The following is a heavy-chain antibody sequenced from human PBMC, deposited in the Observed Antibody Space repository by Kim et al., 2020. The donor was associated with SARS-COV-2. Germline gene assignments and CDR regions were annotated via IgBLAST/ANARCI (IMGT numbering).Heavy chain of an antibody. Sequence: ASVKVSCKASGYTFTSYGISWVRQAPGQGLEWMGWISAYNGNTNYAQKLQGRVTMTTDTSTSTAYMELRSLRSDDTAVYYCARALRKYCSGGSCHGDYFDYWGQGTLVTVSS. J-gene: IGHJ4*02. CDR2: ISAYNGNT. V-gene: IGHV1-18*01. CDR1: GYTFTSYG. CDR3: ARALRKYCSGGSCHGDYFDY. D-gene: IGHD2-15*01.